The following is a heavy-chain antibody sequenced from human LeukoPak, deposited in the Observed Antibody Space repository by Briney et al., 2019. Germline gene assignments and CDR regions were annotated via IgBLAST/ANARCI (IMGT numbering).Heavy chain of an antibody. CDR3: ARRDQAIDY. CDR1: GGSISSSSYY. V-gene: IGHV4-39*01. CDR2: IYYSGST. D-gene: IGHD5-24*01. J-gene: IGHJ4*02. Sequence: KPSETLSLTRTVSGGSISSSSYYWGWIRQPPGKGLEWIGSIYYSGSTYYNPSLKSRVTISVDTSKNQFSLKLSSVTAADTAVYYRARRDQAIDYWGQGTLVTVSS.